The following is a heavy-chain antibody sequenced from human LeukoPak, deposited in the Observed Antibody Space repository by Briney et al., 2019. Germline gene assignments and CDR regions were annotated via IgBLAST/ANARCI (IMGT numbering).Heavy chain of an antibody. V-gene: IGHV4-30-2*01. CDR2: IYHSGST. Sequence: SETLSLTCAVSGGSISSGGYSWSWIRQPPGKGLEWIGYIYHSGSTYYNPSLKSRVTISVDRSKNQFSLKLSSVTAADTAVYYCARGGNLQLWSSREYYFDYWGQGTLVTVSS. CDR3: ARGGNLQLWSSREYYFDY. J-gene: IGHJ4*02. D-gene: IGHD5-18*01. CDR1: GGSISSGGYS.